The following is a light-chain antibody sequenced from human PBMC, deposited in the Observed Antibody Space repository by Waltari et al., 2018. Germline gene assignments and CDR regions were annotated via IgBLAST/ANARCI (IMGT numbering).Light chain of an antibody. Sequence: QSALTQPASVSRSPGQSITLSCTGTSRDVAKYNLVSWYQHHPDKAPKLMIYEVAKRPSGVSNRFSGSKSGNTASLTISGLQAEDEADYYCCSYAGGGTYVFGRGTKVTVL. CDR3: CSYAGGGTYV. CDR2: EVA. V-gene: IGLV2-23*02. CDR1: SRDVAKYNL. J-gene: IGLJ1*01.